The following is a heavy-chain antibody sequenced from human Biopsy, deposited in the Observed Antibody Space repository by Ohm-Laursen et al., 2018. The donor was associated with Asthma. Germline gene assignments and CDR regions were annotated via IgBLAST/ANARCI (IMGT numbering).Heavy chain of an antibody. CDR1: GFTFSDYY. D-gene: IGHD5-12*01. V-gene: IGHV3-11*01. CDR3: ARARSGNYFDY. CDR2: ISTGGTTI. Sequence: GSLRLSCTVSGFTFSDYYMSWIRQAPGKGLEWVSYISTGGTTINYADSVKGRFTISRDNAKNSLYLQLNSLRAGDTAVYYCARARSGNYFDYWGQGTLVTVSS. J-gene: IGHJ4*02.